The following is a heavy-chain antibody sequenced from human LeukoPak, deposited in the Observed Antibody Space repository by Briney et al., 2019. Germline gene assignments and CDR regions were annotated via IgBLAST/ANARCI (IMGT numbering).Heavy chain of an antibody. CDR2: ISGSGGST. CDR3: ARAPGDPPNY. J-gene: IGHJ4*02. Sequence: GGSLRLSCVASGFTFRSYAMTGVRQAPGKGPEWVSAISGSGGSTYYADSVKGRFTISRDNSKNTLYLQMNSLRAEDTAVYYCARAPGDPPNYWGQGTLVTVSS. D-gene: IGHD4-17*01. V-gene: IGHV3-23*01. CDR1: GFTFRSYA.